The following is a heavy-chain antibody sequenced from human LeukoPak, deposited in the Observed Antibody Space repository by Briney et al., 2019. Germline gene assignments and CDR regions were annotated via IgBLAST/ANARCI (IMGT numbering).Heavy chain of an antibody. CDR2: IYPGGSDL. D-gene: IGHD6-19*01. CDR3: ARHVVNLAVPGAPSWIDP. V-gene: IGHV5-51*01. CDR1: GSSFTNYW. J-gene: IGHJ5*02. Sequence: GESLKISCKASGSSFTNYWIVWVRQRPGKGLEDMGFIYPGGSDLRYSPSFQGQVTISVDKSITTAYLQWSSLEASDTAMYYCARHVVNLAVPGAPSWIDPWGQGTQVTVSS.